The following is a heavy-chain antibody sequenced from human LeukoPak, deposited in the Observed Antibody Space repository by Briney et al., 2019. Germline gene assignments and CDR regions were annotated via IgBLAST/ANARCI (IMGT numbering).Heavy chain of an antibody. CDR3: AKDIAVASPFDY. D-gene: IGHD6-19*01. CDR2: ITGSGDSGDRT. J-gene: IGHJ4*02. V-gene: IGHV3-23*01. Sequence: GGSLRLSCAASGFTFSSYAMSWVRQAPGKGLEWVSAITGSGDSGDRTYYADSVKGRFTISRDNSKNTLYLQMNSLRAEDTAVYYCAKDIAVASPFDYWGQGTLVTVSS. CDR1: GFTFSSYA.